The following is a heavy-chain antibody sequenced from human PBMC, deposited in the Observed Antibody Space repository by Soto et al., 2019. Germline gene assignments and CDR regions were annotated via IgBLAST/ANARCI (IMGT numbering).Heavy chain of an antibody. D-gene: IGHD3-10*01. Sequence: EVQLVESGGGLVQPGGSLRLSCVASGFTFSSYWMHWVRQAPGKGLVWVSRINSDGSSTNYADSVKGRFTISRDNAKNTVYLQMNSLRVEDTALYYCARRYYSASGNHPFDPWGQGTLVTVSS. V-gene: IGHV3-74*01. J-gene: IGHJ5*02. CDR3: ARRYYSASGNHPFDP. CDR1: GFTFSSYW. CDR2: INSDGSST.